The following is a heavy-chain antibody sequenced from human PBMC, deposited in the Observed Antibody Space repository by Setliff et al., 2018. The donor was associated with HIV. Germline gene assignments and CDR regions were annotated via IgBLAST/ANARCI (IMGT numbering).Heavy chain of an antibody. Sequence: LRLSCAASGFTLSDHYMSWVRQAPGKGLEWVGFIRGKAYGETADFAASLKGRFTISRDDSKSIAYLQMNSLKTEDTAVYYCARGVPAVTGYHFDYWGQGTLVTVSS. V-gene: IGHV3-49*04. J-gene: IGHJ4*02. CDR3: ARGVPAVTGYHFDY. CDR1: GFTLSDHY. CDR2: IRGKAYGETA. D-gene: IGHD6-19*01.